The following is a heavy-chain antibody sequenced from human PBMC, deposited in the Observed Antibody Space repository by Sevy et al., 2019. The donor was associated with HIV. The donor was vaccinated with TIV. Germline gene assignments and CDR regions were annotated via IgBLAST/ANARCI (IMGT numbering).Heavy chain of an antibody. CDR1: GFTVSSNY. CDR3: ARRPDLGSVIRTGVMDV. Sequence: GGSLRLSCAASGFTVSSNYMSWVRQAPGKGLEWVSVIYSGGSTYYADSVKGRFTISRDNSKNTLYLQMNSLRAEDTAVYYCARRPDLGSVIRTGVMDVWGQGTTVTVSS. D-gene: IGHD3-10*01. J-gene: IGHJ6*02. V-gene: IGHV3-53*01. CDR2: IYSGGST.